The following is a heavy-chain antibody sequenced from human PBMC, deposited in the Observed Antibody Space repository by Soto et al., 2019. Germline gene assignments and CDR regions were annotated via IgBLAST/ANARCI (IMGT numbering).Heavy chain of an antibody. Sequence: QVQLVQSGAEVKQPGSSVKVSCKASGGTFSSYAISWVRQAPGQGLEWMGGIIPIFGTANYAQKFQGRVTNTADESTSRAYMELSSLRSEDTPVYYCARSAAGTPQRRARDYFDYWGQGTLVTVSS. J-gene: IGHJ4*02. CDR3: ARSAAGTPQRRARDYFDY. CDR2: IIPIFGTA. CDR1: GGTFSSYA. V-gene: IGHV1-69*01. D-gene: IGHD6-13*01.